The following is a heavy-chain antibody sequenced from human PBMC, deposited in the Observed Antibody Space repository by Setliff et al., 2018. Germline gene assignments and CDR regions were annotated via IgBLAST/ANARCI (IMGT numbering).Heavy chain of an antibody. J-gene: IGHJ6*03. Sequence: PGGSLRLSCAASGFTFSSFDLSWVRQAPGKGLEWVSSITDSGDRTFYADSVKGRCTISRDNSKNTLFLQLNTLRVEDTAVYYCARWAYYYYYMDVWGKGTTVTVSS. V-gene: IGHV3-23*01. CDR1: GFTFSSFD. CDR2: ITDSGDRT. CDR3: ARWAYYYYYMDV.